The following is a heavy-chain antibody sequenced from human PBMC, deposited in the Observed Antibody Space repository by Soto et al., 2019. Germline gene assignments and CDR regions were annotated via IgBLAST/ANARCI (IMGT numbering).Heavy chain of an antibody. CDR3: TRAIAAAGYYFDY. Sequence: SLRLSCTASGFTFGDYAMSWVRQAPGKGLEWVGFIRSKAYGGTTEYAASVKGRFTISRDDSKSIAYLQMNSLKTEDTAVYYCTRAIAAAGYYFDYWGQGTLVTVSS. V-gene: IGHV3-49*04. D-gene: IGHD6-13*01. J-gene: IGHJ4*02. CDR1: GFTFGDYA. CDR2: IRSKAYGGTT.